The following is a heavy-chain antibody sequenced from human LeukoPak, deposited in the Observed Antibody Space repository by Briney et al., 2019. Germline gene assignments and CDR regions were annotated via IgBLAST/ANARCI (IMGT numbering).Heavy chain of an antibody. CDR2: IIPIFGTA. Sequence: GSSVKVSCKASGGTSSSYAISWVRQAPGQGLEWMGGIIPIFGTANYAQKFQGRVTITTDESTSTAYMELSSLRSEDTAVYYCARDGCSSTSCSYYYYYMDVWGKGTTVTVSS. V-gene: IGHV1-69*05. CDR1: GGTSSSYA. J-gene: IGHJ6*03. CDR3: ARDGCSSTSCSYYYYYMDV. D-gene: IGHD2-2*01.